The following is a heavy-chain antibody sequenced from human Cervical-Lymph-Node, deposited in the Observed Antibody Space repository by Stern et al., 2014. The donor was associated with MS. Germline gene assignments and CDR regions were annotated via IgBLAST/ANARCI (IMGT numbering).Heavy chain of an antibody. CDR1: GFTFSSYG. CDR2: ISYDGSNK. D-gene: IGHD6-19*01. V-gene: IGHV3-30*18. CDR3: AKAGTSSSGWLQH. J-gene: IGHJ1*01. Sequence: VQLLESGGGVVQPGRSLRLSCAASGFTFSSYGMHWVRQAPGKGLEWGAVISYDGSNKYYADSVKGRFTISRDNSKNTLYLQMNSLRAEDTAVYYCAKAGTSSSGWLQHWGQGTLVTVSS.